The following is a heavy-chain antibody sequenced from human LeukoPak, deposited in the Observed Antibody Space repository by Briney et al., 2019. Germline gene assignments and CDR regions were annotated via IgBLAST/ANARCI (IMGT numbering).Heavy chain of an antibody. Sequence: PSETLSLTCAVYGGSFSGYYWSWIRQPPGKGLEWIGEINHSGSTNYNPSLKSRVTISVDKSKNQFSLKLSSVTAADTAVYYCARGMSGWSPIDYWGQGTLVTVSS. CDR1: GGSFSGYY. CDR3: ARGMSGWSPIDY. V-gene: IGHV4-34*01. CDR2: INHSGST. D-gene: IGHD6-19*01. J-gene: IGHJ4*02.